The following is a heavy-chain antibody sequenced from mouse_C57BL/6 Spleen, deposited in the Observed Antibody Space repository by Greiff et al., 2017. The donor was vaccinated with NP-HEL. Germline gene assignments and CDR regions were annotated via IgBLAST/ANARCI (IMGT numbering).Heavy chain of an antibody. V-gene: IGHV5-6*01. CDR3: ARQGGANEGAMDY. CDR1: GFTFSSYG. CDR2: ISSGGSYT. Sequence: EVQGVESGGDLVKPGGSLKLSCAASGFTFSSYGMSWVRQTPDKRLEWVATISSGGSYTYYPDSVKGRFTISRDNAKNTLYLQMSSLKSEDTAMYYCARQGGANEGAMDYWGQGTSVTVSS. J-gene: IGHJ4*01.